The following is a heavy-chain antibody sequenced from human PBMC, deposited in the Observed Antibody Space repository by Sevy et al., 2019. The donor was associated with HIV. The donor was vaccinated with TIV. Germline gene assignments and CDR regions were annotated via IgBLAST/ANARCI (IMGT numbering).Heavy chain of an antibody. CDR3: TRVEGAADWGMDV. V-gene: IGHV3-49*04. D-gene: IGHD1-26*01. J-gene: IGHJ6*02. CDR1: GFTFDDYT. Sequence: GGSLRLSCRASGFTFDDYTMSWVRQAPGKGLEWVAFIRSKAYGGTTEYAAYVKGRFTISRDESKSIAYLQMNSLKTEEPAVYYCTRVEGAADWGMDVWGQGTTVTVSS. CDR2: IRSKAYGGTT.